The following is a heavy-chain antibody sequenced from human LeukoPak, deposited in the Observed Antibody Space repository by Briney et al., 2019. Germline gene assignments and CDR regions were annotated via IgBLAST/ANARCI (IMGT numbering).Heavy chain of an antibody. D-gene: IGHD3-22*01. J-gene: IGHJ4*02. CDR3: AKDITMIVGGDY. CDR1: GFTFSSYG. V-gene: IGHV3-30*18. CDR2: IAYDGSNK. Sequence: PGGSLRLSCAASGFTFSSYGMHWVRQAPGKGLEWVAVIAYDGSNKYYADSVKGRFTISRDNSKNTLYLLMNSLRAEDTAVYYCAKDITMIVGGDYWGQGTLVTVSS.